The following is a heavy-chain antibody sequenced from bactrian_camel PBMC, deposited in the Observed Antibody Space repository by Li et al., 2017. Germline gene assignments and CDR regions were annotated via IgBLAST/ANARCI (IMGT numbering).Heavy chain of an antibody. Sequence: HVQLVESGGGSVQAGGSLRLSCLASGLPYNRCTMNWYRQAPRKERELVSSIFTDGSSAYADSVEGRFTVSQDNAKNLMYLQMDSLKPEDTGMYYCNAECSTKTGDYLTPVMYWGQGTQVTVS. D-gene: IGHD4*01. CDR2: IFTDGSS. CDR1: GLPYNRCT. J-gene: IGHJ4*01. V-gene: IGHV3S9*01. CDR3: NAECSTKTGDYLTPVMY.